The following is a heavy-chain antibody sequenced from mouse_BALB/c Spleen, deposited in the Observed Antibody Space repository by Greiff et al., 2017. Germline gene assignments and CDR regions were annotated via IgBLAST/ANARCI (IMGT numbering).Heavy chain of an antibody. Sequence: VQLQQSGPELMKPGASVKISCKASGYSFTSYYMHWVKQSHGKSLEWIGYIDPFNGGTSYNQKFKGKATLTVDKSSSTAYMHLSSLTSEDSAVYYCAAMITTNAMDYWGQGTSVTVSS. CDR2: IDPFNGGT. CDR1: GYSFTSYY. V-gene: IGHV1S135*01. J-gene: IGHJ4*01. CDR3: AAMITTNAMDY. D-gene: IGHD2-4*01.